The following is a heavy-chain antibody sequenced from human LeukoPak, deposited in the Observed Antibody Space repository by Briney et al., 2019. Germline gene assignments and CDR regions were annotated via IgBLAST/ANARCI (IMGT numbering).Heavy chain of an antibody. D-gene: IGHD3-10*01. Sequence: QTGGSLRLSCAASGVTFSSDAMSWARQGPGKGLEWVSAISSGSGSTYYAVSVKGRFTISRDNAKNTLFLQMNSLRAEDTAVYFCAKDPELLRWSFDSWGQGTLVTVSS. V-gene: IGHV3-23*01. CDR1: GVTFSSDA. CDR2: ISSGSGST. J-gene: IGHJ4*02. CDR3: AKDPELLRWSFDS.